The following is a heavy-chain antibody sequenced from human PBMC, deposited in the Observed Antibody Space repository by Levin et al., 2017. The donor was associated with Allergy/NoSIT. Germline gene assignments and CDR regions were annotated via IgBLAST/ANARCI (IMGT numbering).Heavy chain of an antibody. Sequence: PGESLKISCAASGFTFSSYAMSWVRQAPGKGLEWVSAISGSGGSTYYADSVKGRFTISRDNSKNTLYLQMNSLRAEDTAVYYCAKDGLDYSNYLNWFDPWGQGTLVTVSS. J-gene: IGHJ5*02. CDR3: AKDGLDYSNYLNWFDP. CDR1: GFTFSSYA. V-gene: IGHV3-23*01. CDR2: ISGSGGST. D-gene: IGHD4-11*01.